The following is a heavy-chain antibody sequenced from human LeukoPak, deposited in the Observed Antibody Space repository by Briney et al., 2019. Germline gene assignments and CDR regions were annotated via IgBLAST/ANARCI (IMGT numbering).Heavy chain of an antibody. V-gene: IGHV3-74*01. D-gene: IGHD2-8*01. CDR3: ARAQGPYCTNGVCPFDP. Sequence: GGSLRLSCAASGFIFSNYWMPWVRQAPGKGLVWVSRIKTDGGTITYADSVKGRFTISRDNAMNTLYSQMDSLRADDTAVYYCARAQGPYCTNGVCPFDPWGQGTLVTVSS. J-gene: IGHJ5*02. CDR2: IKTDGGTI. CDR1: GFIFSNYW.